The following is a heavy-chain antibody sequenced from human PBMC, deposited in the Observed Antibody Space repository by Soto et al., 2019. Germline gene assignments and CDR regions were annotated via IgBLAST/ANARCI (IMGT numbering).Heavy chain of an antibody. CDR2: INPSGGST. CDR3: ARYGDYIWGSYRINFDY. CDR1: GYTFTSYY. D-gene: IGHD3-16*02. Sequence: GASVKVSCKASGYTFTSYYMHWVRQAPGQGLEWMGIINPSGGSTSYAQKFQGRVTMTRDTSTSTVYMELSSLRSEDTAVYYCARYGDYIWGSYRINFDYWGQGTLVTVSS. J-gene: IGHJ4*02. V-gene: IGHV1-46*03.